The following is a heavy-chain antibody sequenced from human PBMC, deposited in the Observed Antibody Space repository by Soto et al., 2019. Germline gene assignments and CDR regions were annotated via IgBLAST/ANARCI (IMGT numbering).Heavy chain of an antibody. J-gene: IGHJ4*02. CDR1: GFPFSTYA. Sequence: GGSLRLSCAASGFPFSTYAMSWVRQAPGKGLEWVSSISATNTYIFYADSVKGRFTISRDNAKKSVSLQMSSLRAEDTALYYCARVNSATGSMHFDHWGQGTPVTVSS. CDR2: ISATNTYI. V-gene: IGHV3-21*01. CDR3: ARVNSATGSMHFDH. D-gene: IGHD3-9*01.